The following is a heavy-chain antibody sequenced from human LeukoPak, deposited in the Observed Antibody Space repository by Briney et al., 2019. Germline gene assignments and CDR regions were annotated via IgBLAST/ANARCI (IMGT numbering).Heavy chain of an antibody. CDR2: ISGSGGSA. D-gene: IGHD3-10*01. V-gene: IGHV3-23*01. J-gene: IGHJ6*02. CDR3: AKDTLIRGVIKNYYYYGLDV. CDR1: GFPFSTSA. Sequence: GSLRLSCSASGFPFSTSAMSWVRQAPGKGLEWVLGISGSGGSADYADSVKGRFTTSRDNSKNTLYLQMNSLRAEDTAVYYCAKDTLIRGVIKNYYYYGLDVWGRGTTVTVSS.